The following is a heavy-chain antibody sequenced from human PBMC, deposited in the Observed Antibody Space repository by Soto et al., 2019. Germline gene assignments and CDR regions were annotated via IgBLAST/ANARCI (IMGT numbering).Heavy chain of an antibody. J-gene: IGHJ6*02. Sequence: GGSLRLSCAASGFTFSSYAMSWVRQAPGKGLEWVSAISGSGGSTYYADSVKGRFTISRDNSKNTLYLQMNSLRAEDTAVYYCAKDIGYCSGGSCYGFNYYYYYGMDVWGPRPNLTLS. V-gene: IGHV3-23*01. CDR1: GFTFSSYA. D-gene: IGHD2-15*01. CDR2: ISGSGGST. CDR3: AKDIGYCSGGSCYGFNYYYYYGMDV.